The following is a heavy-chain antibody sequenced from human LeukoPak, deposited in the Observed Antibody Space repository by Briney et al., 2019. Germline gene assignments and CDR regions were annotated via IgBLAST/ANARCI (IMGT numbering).Heavy chain of an antibody. V-gene: IGHV4-31*03. CDR1: GGSISSGGYY. CDR2: IYYSGST. J-gene: IGHJ3*02. CDR3: ARGLAQRGGYSGYDFLWYYAFDI. D-gene: IGHD5-12*01. Sequence: PSQTLSLTCTVSGGSISSGGYYWSWIRQHPGKGLEWIGYIYYSGSTYYNPSLKSRVTISVDTSKNQFSLKLSSVTAADTAVYYCARGLAQRGGYSGYDFLWYYAFDIWGQGTMVTVSS.